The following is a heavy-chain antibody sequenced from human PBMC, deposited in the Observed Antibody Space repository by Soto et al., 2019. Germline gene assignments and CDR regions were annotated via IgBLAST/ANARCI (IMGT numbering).Heavy chain of an antibody. CDR3: ATTYYDSSGYSY. V-gene: IGHV4-61*01. Sequence: SETLSLTCTVSGGSVSSGSYYWSWIRQPPGKGLEWIGYIYYSGSTNYNPSLKSRVTISVDTSKNQFSLKLSSVTAADTAVYYCATTYYDSSGYSYWGQGTLVTAPQ. D-gene: IGHD3-22*01. J-gene: IGHJ4*02. CDR2: IYYSGST. CDR1: GGSVSSGSYY.